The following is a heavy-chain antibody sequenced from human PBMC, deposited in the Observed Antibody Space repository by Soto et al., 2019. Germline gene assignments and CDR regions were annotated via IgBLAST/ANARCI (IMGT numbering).Heavy chain of an antibody. Sequence: GRALRLSCAASGCTFSSYLMHWVRQAPGKGLVWVSRINSDGSSTSYADSVKGRFTISTDNAKNTLYLQMNSLRAEDTAVYYCARDLSGSYCICHWGQGTLVTVPQ. J-gene: IGHJ4*02. CDR2: INSDGSST. V-gene: IGHV3-74*01. CDR1: GCTFSSYL. D-gene: IGHD1-26*01. CDR3: ARDLSGSYCICH.